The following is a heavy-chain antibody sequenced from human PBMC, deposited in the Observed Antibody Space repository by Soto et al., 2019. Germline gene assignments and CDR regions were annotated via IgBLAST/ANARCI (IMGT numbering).Heavy chain of an antibody. D-gene: IGHD3-10*01. Sequence: PGASLKISCKGSGYSFTSYWISWVRQMPGKGLEWMGRIDPSDSYTNHSPSFQGHVTISADKSISTAYLQWSSLKASDTAMYYCARHYYYGSGSYFMYYYGMDVWGQGTTVTVSS. CDR2: IDPSDSYT. CDR3: ARHYYYGSGSYFMYYYGMDV. J-gene: IGHJ6*02. V-gene: IGHV5-10-1*01. CDR1: GYSFTSYW.